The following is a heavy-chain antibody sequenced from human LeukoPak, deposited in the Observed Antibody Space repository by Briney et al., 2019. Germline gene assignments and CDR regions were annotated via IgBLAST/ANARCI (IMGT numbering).Heavy chain of an antibody. V-gene: IGHV1-2*02. D-gene: IGHD1-26*01. CDR3: ATDQGGSYGFDY. CDR2: INPNSGGT. CDR1: GYTFTGYY. J-gene: IGHJ4*02. Sequence: ASVKVSCKASGYTFTGYYMHWVRQAPGQGLEWMGWINPNSGGTNYAQKFQGRVTMTRDTSISTAYMELSRLRSDDTAVYYCATDQGGSYGFDYWGQGTLVTVSS.